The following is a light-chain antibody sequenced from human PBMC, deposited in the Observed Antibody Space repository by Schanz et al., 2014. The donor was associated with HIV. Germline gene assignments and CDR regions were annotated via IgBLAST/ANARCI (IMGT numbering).Light chain of an antibody. V-gene: IGLV2-8*01. CDR3: SSGSDKFAV. CDR1: SSDAGGYNY. CDR2: EVT. Sequence: QSALTQPPSASGAPGQSVTISCTGTSSDAGGYNYVSWYQQHPGKAPKLLIYEVTKRPSGVPARFSGSKSGNTASLTVSGLQAEDEANYFCSSGSDKFAVFGGGTQLTVL. J-gene: IGLJ7*01.